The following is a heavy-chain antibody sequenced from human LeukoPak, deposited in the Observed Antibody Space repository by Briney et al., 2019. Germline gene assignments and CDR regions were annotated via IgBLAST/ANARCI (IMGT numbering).Heavy chain of an antibody. V-gene: IGHV3-21*06. D-gene: IGHD4-17*01. CDR3: ARDSDYGDYFDH. CDR2: ISSSRTYI. CDR1: DFTFSAYT. Sequence: GGFLRLSCAASDFTFSAYTMNWIRLAPGKGLEWVSSISSSRTYIYYADSVKGRFTISRDNAKNSLYLQMNSLRAEDTALYFCARDSDYGDYFDHWGQGTLVTVSS. J-gene: IGHJ4*02.